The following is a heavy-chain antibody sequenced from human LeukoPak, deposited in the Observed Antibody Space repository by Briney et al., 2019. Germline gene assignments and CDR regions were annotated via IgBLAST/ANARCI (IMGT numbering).Heavy chain of an antibody. CDR3: AKDRHDILTEIDY. J-gene: IGHJ4*02. V-gene: IGHV3-23*01. Sequence: GGSLRLFCGASGFTFSSYAMSWVRQAPGKGREGVSAISGSGGSTYYADSVKGRFTISRDNSKNTLYLNMHRPSAEDTAVYSCAKDRHDILTEIDYWGQGTLVTVSS. D-gene: IGHD3-9*01. CDR2: ISGSGGST. CDR1: GFTFSSYA.